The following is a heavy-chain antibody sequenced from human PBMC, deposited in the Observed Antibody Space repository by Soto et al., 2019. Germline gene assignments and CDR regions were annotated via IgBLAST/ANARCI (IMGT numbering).Heavy chain of an antibody. D-gene: IGHD3-9*01. J-gene: IGHJ5*02. CDR1: GDSIRSSAFN. CDR2: IYRNGET. V-gene: IGHV4-39*01. CDR3: AGQTRGPIPHFGWLAPVAS. Sequence: QLRLQESGPGLVKPSGTLSLTCTVSGDSIRSSAFNWGWIRQPPGKGLEWIGTIYRNGETFYNPPLHSRVTMSVDTSRNQFSLHLTSVTAADTAVYFCAGQTRGPIPHFGWLAPVASWGQGTLVTVSS.